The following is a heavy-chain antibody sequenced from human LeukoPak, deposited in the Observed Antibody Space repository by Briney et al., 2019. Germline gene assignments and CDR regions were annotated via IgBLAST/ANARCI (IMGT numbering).Heavy chain of an antibody. CDR1: GFTFSDYA. Sequence: PGGSLRLSYAASGFTFSDYAMSWVRQSPGRGLEWVSTITYTGDDTYYADSVKGRFTISRDNSRNTLYLQMSSLRAEDAALYYCAKLGCSAGSCYSNHWGQGTLVTVSS. D-gene: IGHD2-15*01. CDR3: AKLGCSAGSCYSNH. CDR2: ITYTGDDT. V-gene: IGHV3-23*01. J-gene: IGHJ5*02.